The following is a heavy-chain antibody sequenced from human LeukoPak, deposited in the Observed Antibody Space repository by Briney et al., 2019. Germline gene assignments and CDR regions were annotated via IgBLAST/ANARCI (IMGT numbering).Heavy chain of an antibody. CDR3: ARETRLGVVIPFNYMDV. D-gene: IGHD3-3*01. Sequence: GGSLRLSCAASGFTFSSYSMNWVRQAPGKGLEWVSFISSSSSYIYYADSVKGRFTISRDNAKNSLYLQMNSLRAEDTAVYYCARETRLGVVIPFNYMDVWGKGTTVTVSS. CDR1: GFTFSSYS. J-gene: IGHJ6*03. V-gene: IGHV3-21*01. CDR2: ISSSSSYI.